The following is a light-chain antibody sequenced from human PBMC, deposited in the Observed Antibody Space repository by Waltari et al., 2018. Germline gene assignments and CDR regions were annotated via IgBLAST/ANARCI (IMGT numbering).Light chain of an antibody. J-gene: IGKJ4*01. V-gene: IGKV1-9*01. CDR2: AAS. CDR3: QQVKSYPLT. CDR1: HGINTY. Sequence: TCRANHGINTYLALYQQKPGKAPNLLIYAASTLQSGVPSRFNGSGSGTEFTLTISSLQPEDFATYCCQQVKSYPLTFGGGTTVEIK.